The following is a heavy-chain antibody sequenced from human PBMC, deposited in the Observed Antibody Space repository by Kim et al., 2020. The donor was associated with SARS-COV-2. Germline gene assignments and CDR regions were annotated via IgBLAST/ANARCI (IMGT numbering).Heavy chain of an antibody. D-gene: IGHD3-16*01. Sequence: SGPTLVNPTQTLTLTCTFSGFSLSTSGMCVSWIRQPPGKALEWLALIDWDDDKYYSTSLKTRLTISKDTSKNQVVLTMTNMDPVDTATYYCARLTWTGWGYYYYGMDVWGQGTTVTVSS. CDR3: ARLTWTGWGYYYYGMDV. J-gene: IGHJ6*02. V-gene: IGHV2-70*01. CDR1: GFSLSTSGMC. CDR2: IDWDDDK.